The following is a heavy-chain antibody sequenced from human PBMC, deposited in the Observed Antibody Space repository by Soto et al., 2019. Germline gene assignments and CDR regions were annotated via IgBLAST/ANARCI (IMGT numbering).Heavy chain of an antibody. CDR2: ISISSRTI. J-gene: IGHJ5*02. V-gene: IGHV3-48*02. Sequence: PGGSLRLSCAASGFTFRSYSMNWVRQAPGKGLEWVSYISISSRTIYYADSVKGRFTISRDDAKNSLYLQMNGLRDEDTSVYYCARDNGIAGSFDPWGQGTLVTVSS. D-gene: IGHD6-13*01. CDR3: ARDNGIAGSFDP. CDR1: GFTFRSYS.